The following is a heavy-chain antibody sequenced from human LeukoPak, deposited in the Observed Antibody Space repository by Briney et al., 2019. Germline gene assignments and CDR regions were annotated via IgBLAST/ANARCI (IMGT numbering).Heavy chain of an antibody. V-gene: IGHV3-30-3*01. J-gene: IGHJ4*02. CDR2: ISYDGSNK. Sequence: PGRSLRLSCAASGFTFSSYAMHWVRQAPGKGLEWVAVISYDGSNKYYADSVKGRFTISRDNPKNTLYLQMNSLRAEDTAVYYCARSDEEAYYFDYWGQGTLVTVSS. CDR1: GFTFSSYA. CDR3: ARSDEEAYYFDY.